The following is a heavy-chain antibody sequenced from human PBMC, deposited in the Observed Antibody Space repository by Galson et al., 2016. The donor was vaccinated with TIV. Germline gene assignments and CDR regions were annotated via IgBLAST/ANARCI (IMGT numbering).Heavy chain of an antibody. D-gene: IGHD5/OR15-5a*01. CDR2: INHFGSS. CDR1: GGSVSGYF. J-gene: IGHJ6*03. Sequence: SETLSLTCGIYGGSVSGYFWGWFRQPPGKGLEWIGEINHFGSSNYNPSLKNRLTISIDTTKKQFSLRLRSMTAADTAVYFCARVQWGRSLVSYYYHLDVWGKGTTVIVSS. CDR3: ARVQWGRSLVSYYYHLDV. V-gene: IGHV4-34*01.